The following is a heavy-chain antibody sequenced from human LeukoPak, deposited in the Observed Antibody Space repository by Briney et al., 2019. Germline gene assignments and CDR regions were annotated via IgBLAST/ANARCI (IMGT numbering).Heavy chain of an antibody. CDR2: INPSTGST. D-gene: IGHD2-15*01. J-gene: IGHJ4*02. Sequence: GASVKVSCKASGYTFTTYYVHWVRQAPGQRLEWMGIINPSTGSTTYAQDFQGRVSMTSDTSTTTVYMELSRLISEDTAISYCASTDCSGGSCFMLDCWGQGTLVTVSS. CDR1: GYTFTTYY. CDR3: ASTDCSGGSCFMLDC. V-gene: IGHV1-46*01.